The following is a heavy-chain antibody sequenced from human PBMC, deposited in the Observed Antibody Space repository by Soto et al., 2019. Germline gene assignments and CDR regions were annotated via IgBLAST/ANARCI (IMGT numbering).Heavy chain of an antibody. D-gene: IGHD6-19*01. CDR3: AKPANGWFSAFDI. CDR2: ISGSGGTT. J-gene: IGHJ3*02. V-gene: IGHV3-23*01. Sequence: EMQLLESGGGLVQPGGSLRLSCAASGFTFSSYAMSWVRQAPGKGLEWVSAISGSGGTTYYADSVKGRFTFSRDNSKNTLYLQMNSLRAEDTAVYYCAKPANGWFSAFDIWGQGTMVTVSS. CDR1: GFTFSSYA.